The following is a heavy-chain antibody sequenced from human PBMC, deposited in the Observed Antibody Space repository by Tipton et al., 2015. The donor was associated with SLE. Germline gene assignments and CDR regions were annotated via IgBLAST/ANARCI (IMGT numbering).Heavy chain of an antibody. CDR2: IYYSGST. D-gene: IGHD1-26*01. Sequence: TLSLTCTVSGGSISSSSYYWGWIRQPPGKGLEWIGSIYYSGSTNYNPSLKSRVTISVDTSKNQFSLKLSSVTAADTAVYYCASARVGATDAFDIWGQGTMVTVSS. J-gene: IGHJ3*02. CDR3: ASARVGATDAFDI. V-gene: IGHV4-39*07. CDR1: GGSISSSSYY.